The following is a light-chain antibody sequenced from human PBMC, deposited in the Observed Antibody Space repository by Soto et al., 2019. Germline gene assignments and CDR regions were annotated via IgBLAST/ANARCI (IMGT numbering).Light chain of an antibody. CDR3: QHYGRSPYT. CDR1: QTISRRY. Sequence: EIVLTQSPGTLSLSPGERATLSCGASQTISRRYLAWYQQKPGQAPRLLIYGASSRATGIPDRFSGSGSGTDFTLTIRRLEPEDFAVYYCQHYGRSPYTFGQGTKLEIK. CDR2: GAS. V-gene: IGKV3-20*01. J-gene: IGKJ2*01.